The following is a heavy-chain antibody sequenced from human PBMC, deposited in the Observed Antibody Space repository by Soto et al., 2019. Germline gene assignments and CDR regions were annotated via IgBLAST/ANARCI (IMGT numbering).Heavy chain of an antibody. CDR3: SCHQFNVNAIHFDS. D-gene: IGHD3-3*01. Sequence: QLQLQESGPGPVKPSETLSLTCTVSGGSISDGLYYWGWIRQPPGKELEWIGSVYYTGRTFYNPFLKIRVPISADTSQNQFSLRLTSVTAADMAVYFCSCHQFNVNAIHFDSWGQGTLVTVSS. V-gene: IGHV4-39*01. CDR2: VYYTGRT. CDR1: GGSISDGLYY. J-gene: IGHJ4*02.